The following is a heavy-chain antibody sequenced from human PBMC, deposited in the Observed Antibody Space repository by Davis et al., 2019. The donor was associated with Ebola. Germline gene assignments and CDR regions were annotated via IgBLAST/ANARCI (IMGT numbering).Heavy chain of an antibody. V-gene: IGHV3-21*01. CDR2: ISSSSNYI. CDR1: GFTFSSNS. J-gene: IGHJ3*02. D-gene: IGHD3-22*01. CDR3: ARTYYYDDSGYRNAFDI. Sequence: GESLKISCAASGFTFSSNSMNWVRQAPGKGLEWVSFISSSSNYIYYADSVKGRFIISRDNSKNTLYLQMNSLRAEDTAVYYCARTYYYDDSGYRNAFDIWGQGTMVNISS.